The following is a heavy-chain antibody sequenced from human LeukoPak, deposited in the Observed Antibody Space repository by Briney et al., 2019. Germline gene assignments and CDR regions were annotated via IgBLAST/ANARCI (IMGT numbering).Heavy chain of an antibody. CDR3: ARDRIMMTFGGVIVSFHAFDI. CDR1: GGTFSSYA. Sequence: GASVKVSCKTSGGTFSSYAISWVRQAPGQGLEWMGGIIPIFGTANYAQKFQGRVTLTADESTSTAYMELSSLRSEDTAVYYCARDRIMMTFGGVIVSFHAFDIWGQGTMVTVSS. D-gene: IGHD3-16*02. CDR2: IIPIFGTA. V-gene: IGHV1-69*13. J-gene: IGHJ3*02.